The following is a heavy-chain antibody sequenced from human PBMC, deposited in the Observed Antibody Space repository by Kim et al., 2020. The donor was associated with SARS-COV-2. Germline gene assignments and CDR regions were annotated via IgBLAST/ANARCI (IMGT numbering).Heavy chain of an antibody. V-gene: IGHV3-11*06. CDR3: ARDPGVRGSGSYYYYYGMDV. D-gene: IGHD3-10*01. J-gene: IGHJ6*02. Sequence: RFTISRDNAKNSLYLQMNSLRAEDTAVYYCARDPGVRGSGSYYYYYGMDVWGQGTTVTVSS.